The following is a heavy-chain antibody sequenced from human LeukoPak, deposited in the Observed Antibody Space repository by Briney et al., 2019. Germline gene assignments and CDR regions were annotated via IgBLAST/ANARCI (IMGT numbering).Heavy chain of an antibody. J-gene: IGHJ4*02. CDR2: IYYSGST. Sequence: SQTLSLTCTVSGGSISSGGYYWSWIRQHPGKGLEWIGYIYYSGSTYYNPSLKIRVTISVDTSKNQFSLKLSSVTAADTAVYYCARSYLKYCSGGSCYPGYWGQGTLVTVSS. V-gene: IGHV4-31*03. CDR1: GGSISSGGYY. D-gene: IGHD2-15*01. CDR3: ARSYLKYCSGGSCYPGY.